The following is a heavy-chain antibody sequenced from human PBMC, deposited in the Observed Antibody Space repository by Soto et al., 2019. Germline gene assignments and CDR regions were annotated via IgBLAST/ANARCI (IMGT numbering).Heavy chain of an antibody. CDR1: GGSISSGGYY. J-gene: IGHJ6*02. D-gene: IGHD7-27*01. CDR2: IYYSGST. CDR3: ARRTLTYGMDV. V-gene: IGHV4-31*03. Sequence: SETLSLTCTVSGGSISSGGYYWIWIRQHPGKGLEWIGYIYYSGSTYYNPSLKSRVTISVDTSKNQFSLKLSSVTAADTAVYYCARRTLTYGMDVWGQGTTVTVSS.